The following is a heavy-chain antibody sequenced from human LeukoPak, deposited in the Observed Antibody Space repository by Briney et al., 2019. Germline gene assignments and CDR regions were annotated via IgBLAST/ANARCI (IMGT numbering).Heavy chain of an antibody. J-gene: IGHJ5*02. V-gene: IGHV4-30-4*02. Sequence: SETLSLTCTVSGDSISSGGYYWSWIRQPPGKGLEWIGYIYYSGSTYYNPSLKSRVTISVDTSKNQFSLKLSSVTAADTAVYYCARDKGWGDSGSYLSPWGQGTLVTVSS. CDR2: IYYSGST. CDR1: GDSISSGGYY. D-gene: IGHD1-26*01. CDR3: ARDKGWGDSGSYLSP.